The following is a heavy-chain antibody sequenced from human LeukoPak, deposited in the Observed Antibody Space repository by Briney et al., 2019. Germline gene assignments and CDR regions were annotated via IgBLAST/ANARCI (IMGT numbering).Heavy chain of an antibody. V-gene: IGHV3-21*01. CDR3: ARDGYRGFDY. CDR1: GFTFSSYA. D-gene: IGHD5-12*01. J-gene: IGHJ4*02. CDR2: ISSSSSYI. Sequence: PGGSLRLSCAASGFTFSSYAMSWVRQAPGKGLEWVSSISSSSSYIYYADSVKGRFTISRDNAKNSLYLQMNSLRAEDTAVYYCARDGYRGFDYWGQGTLVTVSS.